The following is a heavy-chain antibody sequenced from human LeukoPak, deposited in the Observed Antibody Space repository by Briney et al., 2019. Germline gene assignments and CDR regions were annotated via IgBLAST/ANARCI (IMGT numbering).Heavy chain of an antibody. CDR3: ARRESARGFDI. CDR2: IYPGDSDT. J-gene: IGHJ3*02. Sequence: GESLQISCQASGYSFNSYWIGWVRQMPGKGLEWMGIIYPGDSDTTYSPSLQGQVTISVDKSITTAYLQWNSLRASDTAMYYCARRESARGFDIWGQGTMVTVS. D-gene: IGHD6-6*01. CDR1: GYSFNSYW. V-gene: IGHV5-51*01.